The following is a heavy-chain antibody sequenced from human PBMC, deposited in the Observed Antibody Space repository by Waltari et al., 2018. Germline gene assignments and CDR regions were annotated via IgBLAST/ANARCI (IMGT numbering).Heavy chain of an antibody. Sequence: QVQVQVSGPGLVKPSQSLSLTCAISGDSVSTNSGAWSWIRQSPSRGLEWLGRTYYRSRWYFDYAPSVKSRIHFSPDTSKNQLSLQLSSVTPEDTAVYYCVRVTSGNFDHWGQGSLVTVSS. V-gene: IGHV6-1*01. CDR2: TYYRSRWYF. D-gene: IGHD3-3*01. J-gene: IGHJ4*02. CDR3: VRVTSGNFDH. CDR1: GDSVSTNSGA.